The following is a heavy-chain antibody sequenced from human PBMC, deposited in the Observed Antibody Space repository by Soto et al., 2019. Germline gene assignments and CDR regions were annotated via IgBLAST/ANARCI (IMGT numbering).Heavy chain of an antibody. J-gene: IGHJ4*02. CDR1: GGSISSSSYY. Sequence: LSLTCTVSGGSISSSSYYWGWIRQPPGKGLEWIGSIYYSGSTYYNPSLKSRVTISVDTSKNQFSLKLSSVTAADTAVYYCARVAAAGNREGYFDYWGQGTLVTVSS. CDR2: IYYSGST. CDR3: ARVAAAGNREGYFDY. D-gene: IGHD6-13*01. V-gene: IGHV4-39*01.